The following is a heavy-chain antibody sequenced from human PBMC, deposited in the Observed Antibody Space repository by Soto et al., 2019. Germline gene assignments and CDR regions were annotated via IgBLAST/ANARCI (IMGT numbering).Heavy chain of an antibody. Sequence: QVQLQESGPGLVKPSETLSLTCSVSGGSISRYYWNWIRQPPGKGLEWIGYISHRGSANYNPSLKRRVTISVDTSHNQFSLKLSSVTAADTAVYYCARDPAVAGTEYLDYWGRGILVTVSS. J-gene: IGHJ4*02. CDR1: GGSISRYY. CDR3: ARDPAVAGTEYLDY. D-gene: IGHD6-19*01. V-gene: IGHV4-59*01. CDR2: ISHRGSA.